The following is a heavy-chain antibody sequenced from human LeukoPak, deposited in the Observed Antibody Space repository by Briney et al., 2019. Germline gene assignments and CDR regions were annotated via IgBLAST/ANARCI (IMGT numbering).Heavy chain of an antibody. J-gene: IGHJ4*02. V-gene: IGHV5-51*01. CDR1: GYSFTSYW. CDR3: ARNGDTAMSWDY. Sequence: RESLKISCKGSGYSFTSYWIGWVRQMPGKGLEWMGIIYPGDSDTRYIPSLQGQVTISADKSISTASLQWSSLKASDTAMYYCARNGDTAMSWDYWGQGTLVTVSS. CDR2: IYPGDSDT. D-gene: IGHD5-18*01.